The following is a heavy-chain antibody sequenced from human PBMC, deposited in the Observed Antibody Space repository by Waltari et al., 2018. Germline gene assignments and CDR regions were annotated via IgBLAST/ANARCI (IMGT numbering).Heavy chain of an antibody. Sequence: QVQLVQSGAEVKKPGSSVKVSCKASGGTFSSYAISWVRQAPGQGLEWMGGIIPIFGTANYAQKFQGRVTSTADESTSTAYMELSSLRSEDTAVYYCATTPEGYCSSTSCYYFDYWGQGTLVTVSS. CDR1: GGTFSSYA. CDR3: ATTPEGYCSSTSCYYFDY. J-gene: IGHJ4*02. CDR2: IIPIFGTA. V-gene: IGHV1-69*01. D-gene: IGHD2-2*01.